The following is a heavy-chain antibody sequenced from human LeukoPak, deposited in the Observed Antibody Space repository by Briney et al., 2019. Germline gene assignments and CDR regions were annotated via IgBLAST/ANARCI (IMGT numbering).Heavy chain of an antibody. CDR1: GYTFTGYY. CDR3: ARARGYSYGITPNYFDY. D-gene: IGHD5-18*01. CDR2: INPNSGGT. V-gene: IGHV1-2*04. Sequence: GASVKVSCKASGYTFTGYYMHWVRQAPGQGLEWMGWINPNSGGTNYAQKFQGWVTMTRDTSISTAYMELSRLRSDDTAVYYCARARGYSYGITPNYFDYWGQGTLVTVSS. J-gene: IGHJ4*02.